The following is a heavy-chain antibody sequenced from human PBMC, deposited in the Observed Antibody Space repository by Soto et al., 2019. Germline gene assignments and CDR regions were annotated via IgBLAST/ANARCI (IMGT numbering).Heavy chain of an antibody. Sequence: PGGSLRLSCAASGFTFSNAWMSWVRQAPGKGLEWVGRIKSKTDGGTTDYAAPVKGRFTISRDDSKNTLYLQMKSLKNKATAEYYCTVEYRPLRRYYYYYGMDVWGQGTTVTVSS. CDR3: TVEYRPLRRYYYYYGMDV. D-gene: IGHD4-17*01. J-gene: IGHJ6*02. CDR1: GFTFSNAW. V-gene: IGHV3-15*01. CDR2: IKSKTDGGTT.